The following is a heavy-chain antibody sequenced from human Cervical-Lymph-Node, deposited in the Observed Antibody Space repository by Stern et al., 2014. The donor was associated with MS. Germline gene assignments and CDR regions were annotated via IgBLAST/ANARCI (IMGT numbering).Heavy chain of an antibody. CDR2: IDWDDDK. Sequence: QVTLKESGPALVKPTQTLTLTCTFSGFSLSTSGMCVSWIRQPQGKALEWLTLIDWDDDKYYSTSLKTRLTISKDTSKNQVVLTMTNMDPVDTATYYCARTIAAAGTTWFDYWGQGTLVTVSS. CDR3: ARTIAAAGTTWFDY. CDR1: GFSLSTSGMC. J-gene: IGHJ4*02. V-gene: IGHV2-70*01. D-gene: IGHD6-13*01.